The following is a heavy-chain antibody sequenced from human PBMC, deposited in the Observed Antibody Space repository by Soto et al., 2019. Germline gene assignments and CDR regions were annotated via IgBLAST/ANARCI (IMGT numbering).Heavy chain of an antibody. J-gene: IGHJ4*02. V-gene: IGHV4-34*01. CDR2: INHSGST. CDR3: AFGRWYHDS. CDR1: GGSFSGYY. Sequence: PSETLSLTCAVYGGSFSGYYWSWIRQPPGKGLEWIGEINHSGSTNYNPSLKSRVTMSVDASKNQFSLNLTSVTAADAALYYCAFGRWYHDSWGPGTVVTVSS. D-gene: IGHD6-13*01.